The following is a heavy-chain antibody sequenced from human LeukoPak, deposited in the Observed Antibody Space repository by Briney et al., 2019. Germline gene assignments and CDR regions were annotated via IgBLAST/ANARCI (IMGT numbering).Heavy chain of an antibody. CDR1: GFSLSTSGVG. Sequence: SGPTLVKPTQTLTLTCTFSGFSLSTSGVGVGWIRQPPGKALEWLALIYRDDDKRYSPSLKSRLTITKDTSKNQVVLTMTNMDPVDTATYYCAHADYDILTGYRHFDYWGQGTLVTVSS. J-gene: IGHJ4*02. D-gene: IGHD3-9*01. CDR2: IYRDDDK. V-gene: IGHV2-5*02. CDR3: AHADYDILTGYRHFDY.